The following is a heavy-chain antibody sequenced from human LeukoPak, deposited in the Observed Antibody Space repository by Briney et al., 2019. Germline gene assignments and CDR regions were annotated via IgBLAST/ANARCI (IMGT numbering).Heavy chain of an antibody. CDR1: GFTFSSHA. CDR3: AQCSSNWYPPIGAFDI. D-gene: IGHD6-13*01. V-gene: IGHV3-23*01. J-gene: IGHJ3*02. CDR2: ISRSGGST. Sequence: PGGSLRLSCAASGFTFSSHAMSWVREAPGKGLEWVSAISRSGGSTYYAGSVKGRFTISRVNSKNMLYLQMNRLRAEDTAVYYCAQCSSNWYPPIGAFDIRGQGTMVTLSS.